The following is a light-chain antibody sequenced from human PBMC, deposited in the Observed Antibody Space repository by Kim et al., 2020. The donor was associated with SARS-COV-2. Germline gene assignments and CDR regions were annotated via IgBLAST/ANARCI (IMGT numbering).Light chain of an antibody. Sequence: QSALTQPASVSGSPGQSFTISCTGTSSDVGGYNYVSWYQQHPGKAPKLMIYDVSNRPSGVSNRFSGSKSGNTASLTISGLQAEDEADYYCSSYTGSTPYVYETGTNVAVL. CDR2: DVS. J-gene: IGLJ1*01. CDR3: SSYTGSTPYV. V-gene: IGLV2-14*03. CDR1: SSDVGGYNY.